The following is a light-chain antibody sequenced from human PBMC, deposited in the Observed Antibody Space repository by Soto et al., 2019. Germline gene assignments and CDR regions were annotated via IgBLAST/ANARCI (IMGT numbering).Light chain of an antibody. CDR3: TSYVGSIYI. Sequence: QSVLTQPASVSGSPGQSITISCTGTSSDVGAYNFVSWYQQHPGKAPKLMIPNVSNRPSRVSNRFSGSKSYNTASLTISGLQAEDEADYYCTSYVGSIYIFGTGTKLTVL. V-gene: IGLV2-14*01. CDR2: NVS. CDR1: SSDVGAYNF. J-gene: IGLJ1*01.